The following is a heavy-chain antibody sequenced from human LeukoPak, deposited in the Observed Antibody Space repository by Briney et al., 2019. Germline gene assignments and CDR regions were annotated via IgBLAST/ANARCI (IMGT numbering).Heavy chain of an antibody. J-gene: IGHJ5*02. D-gene: IGHD2-2*01. CDR2: IYSGGST. V-gene: IGHV3-66*01. Sequence: GGSLRLSCAASGFTVSSYYMSWVRQAPGKGLEWVSVIYSGGSTYFADSVKGRFTISRDNSKNTLYLQMNSLRAEDTAVYYCAKEPYRCSSTSCYFNWFDPWGQGTLVTVSS. CDR3: AKEPYRCSSTSCYFNWFDP. CDR1: GFTVSSYY.